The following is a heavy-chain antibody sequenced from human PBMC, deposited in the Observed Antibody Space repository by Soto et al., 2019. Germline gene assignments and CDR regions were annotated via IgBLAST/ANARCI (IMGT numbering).Heavy chain of an antibody. J-gene: IGHJ4*02. Sequence: GGSLRLSCAASWFTFARYSMNWVRQAPGKGLEWVSSISSTTNYIYYGDSMKGRFTISRDNAKNSLYLEMNSLRAEDTAVYYCARESEDLTSNFDYWGQGTLVTVSS. V-gene: IGHV3-21*06. CDR3: ARESEDLTSNFDY. CDR1: WFTFARYS. CDR2: ISSTTNYI.